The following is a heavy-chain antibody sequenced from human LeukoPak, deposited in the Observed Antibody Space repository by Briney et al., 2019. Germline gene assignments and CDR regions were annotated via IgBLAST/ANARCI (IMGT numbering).Heavy chain of an antibody. D-gene: IGHD6-13*01. Sequence: GGSLRLSCAASGLTVSSSYMSWVRQAQGKGLEWVSVIYSDGGTYYADSVKDRFTISRDNSKNTLYLQMNSLRAEDTALYYCARESSWSFDYWGQGTLVTVSS. CDR3: ARESSWSFDY. CDR1: GLTVSSSY. V-gene: IGHV3-66*01. J-gene: IGHJ4*02. CDR2: IYSDGGT.